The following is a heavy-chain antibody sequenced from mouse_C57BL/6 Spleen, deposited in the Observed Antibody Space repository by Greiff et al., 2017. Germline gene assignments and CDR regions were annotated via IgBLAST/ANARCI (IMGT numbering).Heavy chain of an antibody. CDR2: INPNNGGT. D-gene: IGHD1-1*01. J-gene: IGHJ4*01. CDR3: ARDLYYYGSSYGYAMDY. V-gene: IGHV1-22*01. Sequence: EVQLQQSGPELVKPGASVKMSCKASGYTFTDYNMHWVKQSHGKSLEWIGYINPNNGGTSYNQKFKGKATLTVNKSSSTAYMELRSLTSEDSAVYYCARDLYYYGSSYGYAMDYWGQGTSVTVSS. CDR1: GYTFTDYN.